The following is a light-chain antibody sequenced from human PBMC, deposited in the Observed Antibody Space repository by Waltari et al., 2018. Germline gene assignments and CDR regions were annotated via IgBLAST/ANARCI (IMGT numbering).Light chain of an antibody. CDR1: NSNLGSNY. Sequence: QSVMTQPPSASGTPGQRVSISCSGSNSNLGSNYLYWYQQPPGAAPKLLIFRNNQRPAGVPDRFSGSKYGTSAFLAISELRSEDEAVYYCASWDDSHYVFGTGTKLTVL. V-gene: IGLV1-47*01. CDR3: ASWDDSHYV. CDR2: RNN. J-gene: IGLJ1*01.